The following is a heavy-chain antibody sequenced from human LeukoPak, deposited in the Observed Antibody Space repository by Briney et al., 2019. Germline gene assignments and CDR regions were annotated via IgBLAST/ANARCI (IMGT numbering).Heavy chain of an antibody. V-gene: IGHV3-23*03. CDR3: ARDRGEYEWDV. CDR1: GFTFSGYA. CDR2: IYSGGST. Sequence: PGGSLRLSCAASGFTFSGYAMSWVRQAPGKGLEWVSVIYSGGSTYYADSVKGRFTISRDNSKNTLYLQMNSLRAEDTAVYYCARDRGEYEWDVWGKGTTVTVSS. J-gene: IGHJ6*04. D-gene: IGHD2-2*01.